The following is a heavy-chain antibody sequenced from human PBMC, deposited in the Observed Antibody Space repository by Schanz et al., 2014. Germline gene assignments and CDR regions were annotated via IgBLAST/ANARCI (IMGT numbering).Heavy chain of an antibody. CDR3: AKDFDDRRGYGSGYCLGDCMDV. V-gene: IGHV3-30*18. D-gene: IGHD3-10*01. Sequence: QVQLVESGGGVVQPGRSLRLSCAASGFTFSSYGMHWVRQAPGKGLEWVAAMSYDGSIKYYGDSVKGRFTISRDNSKITLYLQMNTLRSEDTAVYYCAKDFDDRRGYGSGYCLGDCMDVWGQGTTVTVSS. CDR1: GFTFSSYG. CDR2: MSYDGSIK. J-gene: IGHJ6*02.